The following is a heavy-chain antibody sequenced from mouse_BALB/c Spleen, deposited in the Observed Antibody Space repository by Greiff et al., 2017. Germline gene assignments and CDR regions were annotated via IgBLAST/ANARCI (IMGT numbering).Heavy chain of an antibody. CDR3: TRMRGYDGYYYFDY. J-gene: IGHJ2*01. V-gene: IGHV1S81*02. CDR1: GYTFTSYY. D-gene: IGHD2-3*01. Sequence: VKVVESGAELVKPGASVKLSCKASGYTFTSYYMYWVKQRPGQGLEWIGEINPSNGGTNFNEKFKSKATLTVDKSSSTAYMQLSSLTSEDSAVYYCTRMRGYDGYYYFDYWGQGTTLTVSS. CDR2: INPSNGGT.